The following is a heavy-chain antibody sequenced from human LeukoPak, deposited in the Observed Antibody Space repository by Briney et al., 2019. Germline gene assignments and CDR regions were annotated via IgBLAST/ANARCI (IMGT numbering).Heavy chain of an antibody. Sequence: GRSLRLSCAASGFTFSSYAMHWVRQAPGKGLEWVAVISYDGSNKYYADSVKGRFTISRDNSRNTLYLQMNSLRAEDTAIYYCARDKDSIVVVTGTFDCWGQGTLVTVSS. CDR3: ARDKDSIVVVTGTFDC. CDR2: ISYDGSNK. V-gene: IGHV3-30*04. CDR1: GFTFSSYA. J-gene: IGHJ4*02. D-gene: IGHD2-21*02.